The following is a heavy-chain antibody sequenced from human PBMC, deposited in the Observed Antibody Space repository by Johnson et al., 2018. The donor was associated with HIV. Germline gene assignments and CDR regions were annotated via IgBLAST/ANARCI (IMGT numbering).Heavy chain of an antibody. CDR1: GFTFSDYY. CDR2: INWNGGST. D-gene: IGHD1-26*01. Sequence: MLLVESGGGLVKPGGSLRLSCAPSGFTFSDYYMSWMRQAPGQGLEWVSCINWNGGSTGYADSVKGRFTISRDNAKKHLYLQMNSLRGEDTALYYCARVVAFGWELNDAFYIWGQRTMVTVSS. V-gene: IGHV3-20*04. J-gene: IGHJ3*02. CDR3: ARVVAFGWELNDAFYI.